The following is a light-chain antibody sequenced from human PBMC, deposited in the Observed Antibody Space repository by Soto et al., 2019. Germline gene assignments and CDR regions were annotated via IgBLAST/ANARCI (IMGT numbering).Light chain of an antibody. CDR2: AAS. J-gene: IGKJ5*01. V-gene: IGKV1-39*01. Sequence: DMHMSQAPSSLSASVGHSVTIICRASQSISSYLNWYQQKPSKAPKLLIYAASTLQSGVPSRFSGSGSGTDFTLTISCLQSEDFATYYCQQYYSYPSITFGQGTRLEIK. CDR1: QSISSY. CDR3: QQYYSYPSIT.